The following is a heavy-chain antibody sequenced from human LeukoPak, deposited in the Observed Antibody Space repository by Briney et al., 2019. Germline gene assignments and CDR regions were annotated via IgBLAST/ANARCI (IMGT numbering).Heavy chain of an antibody. CDR1: GFTFSSYG. D-gene: IGHD3-9*01. CDR2: IWYDESNK. CDR3: ARVNYDILTGTRRDAFDI. J-gene: IGHJ3*02. V-gene: IGHV3-33*01. Sequence: GRSLRLSCAASGFTFSSYGMHWVRQAPGKGLEWVAVIWYDESNKYYADSVKGRFTISRDNSKNTLYLQMNSLRAEDTAVYYCARVNYDILTGTRRDAFDIWGQGTMVTVSS.